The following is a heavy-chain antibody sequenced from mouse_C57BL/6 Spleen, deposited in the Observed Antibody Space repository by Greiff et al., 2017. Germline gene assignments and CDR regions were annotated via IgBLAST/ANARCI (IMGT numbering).Heavy chain of an antibody. V-gene: IGHV2-9-1*01. CDR1: GFSLTSYA. CDR2: IWTGGGT. J-gene: IGHJ2*01. Sequence: QVQLKESGPGLVAPSQCLSITCTVSGFSLTSYAISWVRQPPGKGLEWLGVIWTGGGTNYNSALNSRLSISKDNSKSQVFLKMTRLQTDDTARYYCARKGDGNYNYFDYGGQGTTLTVSS. D-gene: IGHD2-1*01. CDR3: ARKGDGNYNYFDY.